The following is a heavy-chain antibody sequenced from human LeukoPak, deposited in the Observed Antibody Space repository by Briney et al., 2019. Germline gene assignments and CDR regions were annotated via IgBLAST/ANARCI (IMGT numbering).Heavy chain of an antibody. J-gene: IGHJ4*02. Sequence: PGGSLRLSCAASGFTFSSYWMHWVRQAPGKGLVWVSRINSDGSSTKYADSVKGRFTISRDNAKNTLYVQMNNLRAEDTAMYYCARVDPKAPGDYSWGRGTLVTVSS. V-gene: IGHV3-74*01. CDR1: GFTFSSYW. D-gene: IGHD2-2*03. CDR3: ARVDPKAPGDYS. CDR2: INSDGSST.